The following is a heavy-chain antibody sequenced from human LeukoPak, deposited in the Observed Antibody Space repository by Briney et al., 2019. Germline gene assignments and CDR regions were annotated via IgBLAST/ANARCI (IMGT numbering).Heavy chain of an antibody. Sequence: GGSLRLSCEASGFTFRNYAMSWVRQARGKGLEWLSAISGNGDATYHGDSVQGRFTISRDNFKNTLYLQMNSLRAEDTAVYYCAKDPGPYDYYGMDVWGQGTTVTVSS. CDR3: AKDPGPYDYYGMDV. V-gene: IGHV3-23*01. J-gene: IGHJ6*02. CDR2: ISGNGDAT. CDR1: GFTFRNYA.